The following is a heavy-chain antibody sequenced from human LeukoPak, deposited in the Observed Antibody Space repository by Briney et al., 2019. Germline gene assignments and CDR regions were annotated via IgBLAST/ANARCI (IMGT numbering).Heavy chain of an antibody. Sequence: SETLSLTCAVYGGSFSGYYWSWNRQPPGKGLEWIGEINHSGSTNYNPSLKSRVTISVDTSKNQFSLKLSSVTAADTAVYYCARSLRVAARPYDYWGQGTLVTVSS. V-gene: IGHV4-34*01. J-gene: IGHJ4*02. CDR1: GGSFSGYY. D-gene: IGHD6-6*01. CDR2: INHSGST. CDR3: ARSLRVAARPYDY.